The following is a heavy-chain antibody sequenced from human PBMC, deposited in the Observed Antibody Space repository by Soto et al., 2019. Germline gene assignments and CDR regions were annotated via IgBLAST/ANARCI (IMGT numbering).Heavy chain of an antibody. D-gene: IGHD3-22*01. Sequence: QVQLVQSGAEVKKPGASVKVSCKASGYTFTSYDINWVRQATGQGLEWMGWMNPNSGNTGYAQKFQGRVTMTRNTSISTAYMALSSLRSEDTAVYYCATRSYYYDSSGYTLDYWGQGTLVTVSS. V-gene: IGHV1-8*01. CDR1: GYTFTSYD. CDR3: ATRSYYYDSSGYTLDY. J-gene: IGHJ4*02. CDR2: MNPNSGNT.